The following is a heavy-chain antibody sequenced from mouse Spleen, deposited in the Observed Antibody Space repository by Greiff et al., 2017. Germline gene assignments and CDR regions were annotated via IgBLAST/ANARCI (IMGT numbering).Heavy chain of an antibody. J-gene: IGHJ3*01. D-gene: IGHD1-2*01. Sequence: EVHLVESGGGLVKPGGSLKLSCAASGFTFSDYGMHWVRQAPEKGLEWVAYISGGSSTIYYADTVKGRFTISRDNAKNTLFLQITSLRSEDTAMYYCARITAPFAYWGQGTLVTVSA. CDR3: ARITAPFAY. CDR1: GFTFSDYG. V-gene: IGHV5-17*01. CDR2: ISGGSSTI.